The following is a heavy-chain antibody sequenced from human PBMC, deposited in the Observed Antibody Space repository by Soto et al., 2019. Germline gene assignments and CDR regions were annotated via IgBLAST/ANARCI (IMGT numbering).Heavy chain of an antibody. J-gene: IGHJ4*02. D-gene: IGHD6-19*01. CDR2: INASDGNT. V-gene: IGHV1-46*01. CDR1: GYTFTSYY. Sequence: GASVKVSCKASGYTFTSYYMHWVRQAPGQGLEWMGRINASDGNTNYAQKLQGRVTMTTDTSTSTAYMELRSLRSDDTAVYYCARGEGHVAVAGTCDYWGQGTLVTVSS. CDR3: ARGEGHVAVAGTCDY.